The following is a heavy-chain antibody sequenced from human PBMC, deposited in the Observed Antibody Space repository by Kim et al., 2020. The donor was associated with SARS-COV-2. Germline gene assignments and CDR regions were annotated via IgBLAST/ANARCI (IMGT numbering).Heavy chain of an antibody. Sequence: YNPSLKSRVTISVDTSKNQFSLKLSSVTAADTAVYYCARDLTEGTCFDYWGQGTLVTVSS. J-gene: IGHJ4*02. D-gene: IGHD3-10*01. V-gene: IGHV4-39*07. CDR3: ARDLTEGTCFDY.